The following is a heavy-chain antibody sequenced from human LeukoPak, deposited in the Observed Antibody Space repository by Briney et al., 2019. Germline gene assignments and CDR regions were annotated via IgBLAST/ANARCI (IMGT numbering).Heavy chain of an antibody. Sequence: GRSLRLSCAASGFPFSSYSMTWVRQAPGKGLEWVANIKPDGTTKFYVDSVKGRFTISRDNALNSLYLQMNSLRAEDTAIYYCARSIPYGTTWYGRSDYWGQGTLVTVSS. CDR2: IKPDGTTK. CDR1: GFPFSSYS. CDR3: ARSIPYGTTWYGRSDY. J-gene: IGHJ4*02. V-gene: IGHV3-7*03. D-gene: IGHD6-13*01.